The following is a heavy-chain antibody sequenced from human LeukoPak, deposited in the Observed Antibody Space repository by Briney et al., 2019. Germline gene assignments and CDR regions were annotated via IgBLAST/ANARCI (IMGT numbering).Heavy chain of an antibody. CDR2: ISYDGSSE. J-gene: IGHJ4*02. V-gene: IGHV3-30*01. CDR3: AREEEGELPDY. D-gene: IGHD1-26*01. CDR1: GFPFSGHA. Sequence: GGSLRLSCTASGFPFSGHAMHWIRQAPDKGPERLALISYDGSSEFYADSVKGRFTISRDNSKNTLYLQVNSLRPEDTAVYFCAREEEGELPDYWGQGTQVTVSS.